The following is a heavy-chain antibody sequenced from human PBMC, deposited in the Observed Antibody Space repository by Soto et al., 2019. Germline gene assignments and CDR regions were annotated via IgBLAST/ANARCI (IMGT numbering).Heavy chain of an antibody. CDR1: GYTFTSYA. CDR2: INAGNGNT. V-gene: IGHV1-3*01. J-gene: IGHJ5*02. Sequence: ASVKVSCKASGYTFTSYAMHWVRQAPGQRLEWMGWINAGNGNTKYSQKFQGRVTITRDTSASTAYMELSSLRSEDTAVYYCSRDYTGSWYQKAWFDPWGQGTLVTVSS. CDR3: SRDYTGSWYQKAWFDP. D-gene: IGHD6-13*01.